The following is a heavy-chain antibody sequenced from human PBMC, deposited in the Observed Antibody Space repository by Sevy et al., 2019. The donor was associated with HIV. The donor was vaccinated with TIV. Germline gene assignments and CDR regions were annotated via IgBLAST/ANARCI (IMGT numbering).Heavy chain of an antibody. V-gene: IGHV4-39*01. CDR2: IYYSGST. J-gene: IGHJ2*01. CDR3: ARHPYGDYRNWYIDL. Sequence: SETLSLTCTVSGGSISSSSYYWGWIRQPPGKGLEWIGSIYYSGSTYYNPSLKSRVTISVDTSKNQFSLKLRSVTAADTAVYYCARHPYGDYRNWYIDLWGRCTLVTVSS. CDR1: GGSISSSSYY. D-gene: IGHD4-17*01.